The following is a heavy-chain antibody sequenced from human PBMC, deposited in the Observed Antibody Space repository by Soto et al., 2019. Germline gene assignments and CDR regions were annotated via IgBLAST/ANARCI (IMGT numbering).Heavy chain of an antibody. CDR2: ISGSGGST. CDR3: ALAARERFRPFDAFDI. V-gene: IGHV3-23*01. D-gene: IGHD1-1*01. Sequence: EVQLLESGGDLVQPGGSLRLSCAASGLTFSRNGMSWVRQAPGKGLEWVPAISGSGGSTYYADSVKGRFTISRDNSKITLYRQMNSLRAEDTAVDYCALAARERFRPFDAFDIWGQGTVVTVSS. CDR1: GLTFSRNG. J-gene: IGHJ3*02.